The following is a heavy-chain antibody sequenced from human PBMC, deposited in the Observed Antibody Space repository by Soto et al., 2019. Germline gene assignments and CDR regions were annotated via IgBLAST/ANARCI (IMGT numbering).Heavy chain of an antibody. CDR1: GYTFTSYA. D-gene: IGHD1-26*01. CDR2: INAGNGNT. CDR3: ARSVGAALSDY. V-gene: IGHV1-3*01. J-gene: IGHJ4*02. Sequence: QVQLVQSGAEVKKPGASVKVSCKASGYTFTSYAMNWVRPAPGQRLEWMGWINAGNGNTKYSQKFQGRVTITRDTSASTAYMELSSLRSEDTAVYYCARSVGAALSDYWGQGTLVTVSS.